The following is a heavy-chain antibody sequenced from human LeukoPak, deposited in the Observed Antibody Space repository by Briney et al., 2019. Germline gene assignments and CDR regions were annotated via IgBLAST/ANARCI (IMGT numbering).Heavy chain of an antibody. CDR2: INPNSGGT. D-gene: IGHD2-15*01. CDR1: GYTFTGYY. Sequence: GASVKVSCKASGYTFTGYYMHWVRQAPGQGLEWMGWINPNSGGTKYAQKFQGRVTMTRDTSISTAYMELSSLKSDDTAVYYCARFLGYCSGGSCCFDYWGQGTLVTVSS. V-gene: IGHV1-2*02. J-gene: IGHJ4*02. CDR3: ARFLGYCSGGSCCFDY.